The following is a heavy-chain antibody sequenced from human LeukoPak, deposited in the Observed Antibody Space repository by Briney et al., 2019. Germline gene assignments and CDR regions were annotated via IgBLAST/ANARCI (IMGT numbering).Heavy chain of an antibody. CDR2: IYSGGST. D-gene: IGHD6-13*01. Sequence: GGSLRLSCAASGFTVSSNYMNWVRQAPGKGLEWVSVIYSGGSTYYADSVKGRFTISRDNSKNTLYLQMNSLRAEDTAVYYCARVYSSNTRDYYYYYMDVWGKGTTVTVSS. CDR1: GFTVSSNY. V-gene: IGHV3-66*02. CDR3: ARVYSSNTRDYYYYYMDV. J-gene: IGHJ6*03.